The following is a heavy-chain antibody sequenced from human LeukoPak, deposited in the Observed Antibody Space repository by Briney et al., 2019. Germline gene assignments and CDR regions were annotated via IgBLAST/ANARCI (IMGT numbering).Heavy chain of an antibody. D-gene: IGHD3-3*01. V-gene: IGHV1-46*01. J-gene: IGHJ5*02. CDR1: GYTFTKYY. CDR2: MHPTGDST. CDR3: ARHDFDLPMIYSFFVH. Sequence: GASVKVSCKASGYTFTKYYMNWVRQAPGQGLEWMGIMHPTGDSTNYAHKFQGRVTLTRDTSTGTFYMELSSLTSEDTAVYYCARHDFDLPMIYSFFVHWGQGTLVTVSS.